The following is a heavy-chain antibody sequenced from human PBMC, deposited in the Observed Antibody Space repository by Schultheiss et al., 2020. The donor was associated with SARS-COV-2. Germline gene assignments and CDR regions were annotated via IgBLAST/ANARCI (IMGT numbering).Heavy chain of an antibody. Sequence: SETLSLTCTVSGGSISSGGYSWSWIRQPPGKGLEWIGYIYYSGSTYYNPSLKSRVTISVDTSKNQFSLKLSSVTAADTAVYYCARVGRDCSHGVCYNAEYFQHWGQGTLVTVSS. V-gene: IGHV4-30-2*03. J-gene: IGHJ1*01. CDR1: GGSISSGGYS. CDR2: IYYSGST. D-gene: IGHD2-8*01. CDR3: ARVGRDCSHGVCYNAEYFQH.